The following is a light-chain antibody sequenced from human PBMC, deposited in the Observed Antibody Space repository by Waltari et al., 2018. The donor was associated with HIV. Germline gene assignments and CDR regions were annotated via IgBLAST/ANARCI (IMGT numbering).Light chain of an antibody. CDR1: QSVRTK. CDR3: QQYDYWPPWT. V-gene: IGKV3-15*01. J-gene: IGKJ1*01. Sequence: VMTHSPATLSVYPGDRTTLSCRASQSVRTKLAWYQQKPGQPPMLLIYGASTRATGIAARFSGSGSGTEFTLTINSLQSEDYAVYYCQQYDYWPPWTFGQGTKVEMK. CDR2: GAS.